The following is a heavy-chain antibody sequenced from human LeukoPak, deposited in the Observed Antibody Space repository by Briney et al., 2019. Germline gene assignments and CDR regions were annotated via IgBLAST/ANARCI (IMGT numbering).Heavy chain of an antibody. J-gene: IGHJ3*02. CDR3: ARDRGSDYGGSDDAFDI. D-gene: IGHD4-23*01. CDR1: GYTFTGYY. V-gene: IGHV1-2*02. CDR2: INPNSGGT. Sequence: ASVKVSCKASGYTFTGYYMHWVRQAPGQGLEWMGWINPNSGGTNCAQKFQGRVTMTRDTSISTAYMELSRLRSDDTAVYYCARDRGSDYGGSDDAFDIWGQGTMVTVSP.